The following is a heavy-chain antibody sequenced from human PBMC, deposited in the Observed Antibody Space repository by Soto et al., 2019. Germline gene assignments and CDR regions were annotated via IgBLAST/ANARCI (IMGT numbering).Heavy chain of an antibody. Sequence: SETLSLTCTVSGESIISSDFYWGWVRQPPGKGLEWIGSIFYLGSSYYNPSLKSRVTMSVDTSKNPFSLRLRSVTAADTALYVCARHSLALRKNNWFDPWGQGIMVTVSS. V-gene: IGHV4-39*01. CDR1: GESIISSDFY. CDR2: IFYLGSS. CDR3: ARHSLALRKNNWFDP. J-gene: IGHJ5*02. D-gene: IGHD3-3*02.